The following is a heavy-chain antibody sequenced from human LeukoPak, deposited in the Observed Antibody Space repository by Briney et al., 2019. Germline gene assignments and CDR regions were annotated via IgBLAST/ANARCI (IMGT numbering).Heavy chain of an antibody. CDR2: IYHSGST. D-gene: IGHD4-17*01. CDR3: ARAKVGYYGDYAFDI. Sequence: SETLSLTCTVSGGSIRSSYYSWSWIRQPPGKGLEWIGYIYHSGSTYYNPFLKSRVTISVDRSKNQFSLKLSSVTAADTAVYYCARAKVGYYGDYAFDIWGQGTMVTVSS. V-gene: IGHV4-30-2*01. CDR1: GGSIRSSYYS. J-gene: IGHJ3*02.